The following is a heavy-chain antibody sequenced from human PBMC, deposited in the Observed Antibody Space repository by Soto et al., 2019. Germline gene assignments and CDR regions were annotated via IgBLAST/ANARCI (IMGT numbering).Heavy chain of an antibody. CDR2: IIPIFGTA. CDR3: ARDLANFDWQFDY. J-gene: IGHJ4*02. V-gene: IGHV1-69*13. Sequence: SVKVSCKASGGTFSSYAISWVRQAPGQGLEWMGGIIPIFGTANYAQKFQGRVTITADESTSTAYMELSSLRSDDTAVYYCARDLANFDWQFDYWGQGTLVTVSS. CDR1: GGTFSSYA. D-gene: IGHD3-9*01.